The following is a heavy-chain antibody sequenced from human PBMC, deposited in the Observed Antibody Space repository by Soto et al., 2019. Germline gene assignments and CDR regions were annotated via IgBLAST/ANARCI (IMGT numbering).Heavy chain of an antibody. D-gene: IGHD4-17*01. CDR1: GFTLSSRW. Sequence: PGGSLRLSCVVSGFTLSSRWMHWVRQTPGKGLVWVSRIKTDGSITNYADSVKGRFTISRDNAKNTLYLQMNSLRPEDTAMYYCARGSPYGDYDAIIDYWGQGTLVTVSS. J-gene: IGHJ4*02. CDR2: IKTDGSIT. V-gene: IGHV3-74*01. CDR3: ARGSPYGDYDAIIDY.